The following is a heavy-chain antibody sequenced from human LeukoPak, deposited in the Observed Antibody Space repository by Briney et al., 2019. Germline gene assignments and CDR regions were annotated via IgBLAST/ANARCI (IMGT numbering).Heavy chain of an antibody. CDR3: ARPLRSFYYFDY. CDR2: IYYSGST. J-gene: IGHJ4*02. D-gene: IGHD4-17*01. Sequence: SETLSLTCTVSGGSISSGGYYWSWIRQHPGKGLEWIGYIYYSGSTYYNPSLKSRVTISVDTSKNQFSLKLSSVTAADTAVYYCARPLRSFYYFDYWGQGTLVTVSS. V-gene: IGHV4-31*03. CDR1: GGSISSGGYY.